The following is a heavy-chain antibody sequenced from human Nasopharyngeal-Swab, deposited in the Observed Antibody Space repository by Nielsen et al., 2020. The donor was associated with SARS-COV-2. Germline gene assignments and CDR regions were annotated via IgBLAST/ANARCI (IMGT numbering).Heavy chain of an antibody. J-gene: IGHJ6*03. D-gene: IGHD2-15*01. CDR2: IYYSGCT. Sequence: SETLSPTFTVSDGSISSSSYYWGWIRQPPGKGREWIGSIYYSGCTIYNLSLTSRVTIPVDTSKNQISLEPSSVTAADTAVYYCAREAPYCSGGSCYHYYMDVWGKGTTVTVSS. CDR3: AREAPYCSGGSCYHYYMDV. CDR1: DGSISSSSYY. V-gene: IGHV4-39*07.